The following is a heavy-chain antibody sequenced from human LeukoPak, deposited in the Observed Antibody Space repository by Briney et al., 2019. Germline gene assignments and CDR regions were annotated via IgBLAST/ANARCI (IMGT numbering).Heavy chain of an antibody. Sequence: GGSLRLSCAASGFTFSSYWMSWVRQAPGKGLEGVANIKQDGSEKYYVDSVKGRFTISRDNAKNSLYLQMNSLRAEDTAVYYCARVLAYYGSGSYSYFDYWGQGTLVTVSS. V-gene: IGHV3-7*03. CDR3: ARVLAYYGSGSYSYFDY. CDR1: GFTFSSYW. J-gene: IGHJ4*02. D-gene: IGHD3-10*01. CDR2: IKQDGSEK.